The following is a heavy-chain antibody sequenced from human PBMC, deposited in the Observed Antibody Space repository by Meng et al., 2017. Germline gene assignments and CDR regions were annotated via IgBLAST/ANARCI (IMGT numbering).Heavy chain of an antibody. V-gene: IGHV3-23*01. CDR2: ISGSGGST. CDR3: AKDRYYYDSSGYYDLDY. J-gene: IGHJ4*02. D-gene: IGHD3-22*01. CDR1: GFTFSSYE. Sequence: GESLKISCAASGFTFSSYEMNWVRQAPGKGLEWVSAISGSGGSTYYADSVKGRFTISRDNSKNTLYLQMNSLRAEDTAVYYCAKDRYYYDSSGYYDLDYWGQGTLVTVSS.